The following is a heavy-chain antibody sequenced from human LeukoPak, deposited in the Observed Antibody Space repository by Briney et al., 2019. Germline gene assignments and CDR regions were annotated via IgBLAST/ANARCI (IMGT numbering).Heavy chain of an antibody. CDR3: ARDPAGATVTAQDGYYYYYGMDV. Sequence: SETLSLTCTVSGGSISSYYGSWIRQPAGKGLEWIGRIYTSGSTNYNPSLKSRVTMSVDTSKNQFSLKLSSVTAADTAVYYCARDPAGATVTAQDGYYYYYGMDVWGQGTTVTVSS. J-gene: IGHJ6*02. V-gene: IGHV4-4*07. D-gene: IGHD4-17*01. CDR2: IYTSGST. CDR1: GGSISSYY.